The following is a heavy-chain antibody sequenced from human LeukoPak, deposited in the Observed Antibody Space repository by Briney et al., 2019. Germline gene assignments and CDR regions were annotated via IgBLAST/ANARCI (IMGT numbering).Heavy chain of an antibody. D-gene: IGHD3-10*01. CDR3: AIGGTYGSGS. Sequence: GGSLRLSRAASGFTFANTWMHWVRHAPGKGLVWVSLINNDGSTTNYADSVKGRFTISRDNAKNTVYLQMNSLRVEDTAVYYSAIGGTYGSGSWGQGTLVTVSS. V-gene: IGHV3-74*01. J-gene: IGHJ4*02. CDR1: GFTFANTW. CDR2: INNDGSTT.